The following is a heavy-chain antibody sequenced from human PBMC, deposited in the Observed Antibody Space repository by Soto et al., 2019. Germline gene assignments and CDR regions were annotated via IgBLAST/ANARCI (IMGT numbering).Heavy chain of an antibody. CDR2: ISSSGSTI. CDR3: ASEIPGIAARPFDY. CDR1: GFTFSSYE. V-gene: IGHV3-48*03. Sequence: GGSLRLSCAASGFTFSSYEMNWVRQAPGKGLEWVSYISSSGSTIYYADSVKGRLTISRDNAKNSLYLQMNSLRAEDTAVYYCASEIPGIAARPFDYWGQGTLVTVSS. J-gene: IGHJ4*02. D-gene: IGHD6-6*01.